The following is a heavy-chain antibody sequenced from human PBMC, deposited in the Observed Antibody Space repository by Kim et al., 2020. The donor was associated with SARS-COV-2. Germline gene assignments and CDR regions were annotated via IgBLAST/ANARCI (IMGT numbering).Heavy chain of an antibody. V-gene: IGHV3-30*04. CDR2: ISYDGSNK. CDR1: GFTFSSYA. CDR3: ARETSGIGPFDP. Sequence: GGSLRLSCAASGFTFSSYAMHWVRQAPGKGLEWVAVISYDGSNKYYADSVKGRFTISRDNSKNTLYLQMNSLRAEDTAVYYWARETSGIGPFDPWGQGIL. D-gene: IGHD6-13*01. J-gene: IGHJ5*02.